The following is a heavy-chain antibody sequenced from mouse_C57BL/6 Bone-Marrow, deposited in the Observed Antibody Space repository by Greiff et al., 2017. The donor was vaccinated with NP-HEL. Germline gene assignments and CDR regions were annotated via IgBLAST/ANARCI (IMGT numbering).Heavy chain of an antibody. J-gene: IGHJ4*01. D-gene: IGHD1-1*01. CDR1: GFTFSDYG. V-gene: IGHV5-17*01. Sequence: EVQVVESGGGLVKPGGSLKLSCAASGFTFSDYGMHWVRQAPEKGLEWVAYISSGSSTIYYADTVKGRFTISRDNAKNTLFLQMTSLRSEDTAMYYCARIYYYDYYAMDYWGQGTSVTVSS. CDR2: ISSGSSTI. CDR3: ARIYYYDYYAMDY.